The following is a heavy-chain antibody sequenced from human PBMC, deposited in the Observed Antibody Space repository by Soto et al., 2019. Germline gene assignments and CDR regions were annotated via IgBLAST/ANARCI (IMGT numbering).Heavy chain of an antibody. J-gene: IGHJ5*02. V-gene: IGHV4-59*01. CDR3: ARLGFCSGGNCYSDWFDP. CDR2: IYFTGST. D-gene: IGHD2-15*01. Sequence: KPSETLSLTCNVSGGSISSSYWSWIRQPPGKGLEYIGYIYFTGSTNYNPSLKSRVTISVDTSKTQFSLNLRSVTAADTAVYYCARLGFCSGGNCYSDWFDPWGQGTLVTVSS. CDR1: GGSISSSY.